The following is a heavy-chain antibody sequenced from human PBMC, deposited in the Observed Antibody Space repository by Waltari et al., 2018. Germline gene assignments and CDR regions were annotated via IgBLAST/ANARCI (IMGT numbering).Heavy chain of an antibody. J-gene: IGHJ4*02. CDR3: AKDLHSGYAMGSLDY. D-gene: IGHD5-12*01. Sequence: QVQLVESGGGVVQPGGSLRLSCAASGFTFSSYGMHWVRQAPGKGLGWVAFRRYDGSNKYYADSWKGRFTISRDNSKNTLYLQMNSLRAEDTAVYYCAKDLHSGYAMGSLDYWGQGTLVTVSS. CDR2: RRYDGSNK. V-gene: IGHV3-30*02. CDR1: GFTFSSYG.